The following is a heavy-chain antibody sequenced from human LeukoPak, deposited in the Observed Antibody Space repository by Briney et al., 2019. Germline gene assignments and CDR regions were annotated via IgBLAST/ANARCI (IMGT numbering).Heavy chain of an antibody. J-gene: IGHJ4*02. CDR2: IIPIFGTA. CDR1: GGTFSSYA. CDR3: ARNSYYYDSSGYSDY. V-gene: IGHV1-69*05. Sequence: GASVKVSCKASGGTFSSYAISWVRQAPGQGLEWMGRIIPIFGTANYAQKFQGRVTITTDESTSTAYMELSSLRSEDTAVYYCARNSYYYDSSGYSDYWGQGTLVTVSS. D-gene: IGHD3-22*01.